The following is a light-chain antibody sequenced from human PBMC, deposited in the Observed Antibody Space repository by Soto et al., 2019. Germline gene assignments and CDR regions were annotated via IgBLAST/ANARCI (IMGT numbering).Light chain of an antibody. CDR2: DAS. Sequence: EFVLTQSPGTLSLSPGERATLSCRASESVRRYLAWYQQTPGQAPRLLIYDASTRATGIPARFSGSGSGTDFTLTISRLEPEDFAVYYCQQYGSSGTFGQGTKVDIK. CDR3: QQYGSSGT. CDR1: ESVRRY. J-gene: IGKJ1*01. V-gene: IGKV3-20*01.